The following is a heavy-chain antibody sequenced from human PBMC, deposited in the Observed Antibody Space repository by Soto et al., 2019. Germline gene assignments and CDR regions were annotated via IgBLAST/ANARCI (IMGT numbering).Heavy chain of an antibody. CDR3: AKDPVDYYDSTLDY. V-gene: IGHV3-23*01. D-gene: IGHD3-22*01. CDR1: GFTFSSYA. CDR2: ISGSGGST. J-gene: IGHJ4*02. Sequence: GGSLRLSCAASGFTFSSYAMSWVRQAPGKGLEWVSAISGSGGSTYYADSVKGRFTISRDNSKNTLYLQMNSLRAEDTAVYYCAKDPVDYYDSTLDYWGQGTLVTVSS.